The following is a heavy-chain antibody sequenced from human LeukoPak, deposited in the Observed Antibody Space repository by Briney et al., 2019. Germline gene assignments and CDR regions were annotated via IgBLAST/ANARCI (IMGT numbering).Heavy chain of an antibody. J-gene: IGHJ6*02. D-gene: IGHD2-15*01. CDR2: IYSGGTT. CDR1: GFSVSNSY. V-gene: IGHV3-66*01. Sequence: GGSLRLSCAASGFSVSNSYMTWVRQAPGKGLEWVSIIYSGGTTHHADSVKGRFTISRDNSKNTLYLQMNSLRAEDTAVYYCARIEYCSGGSCYYYYGMDVWGQGTTVTVSS. CDR3: ARIEYCSGGSCYYYYGMDV.